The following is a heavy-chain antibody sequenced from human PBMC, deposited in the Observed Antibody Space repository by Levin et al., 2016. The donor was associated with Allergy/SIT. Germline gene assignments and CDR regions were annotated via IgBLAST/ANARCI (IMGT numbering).Heavy chain of an antibody. CDR3: AREARYHFGSGSAYPEYGMDV. V-gene: IGHV3-21*01. Sequence: ESLKISCAASGFNFTRHSMTWVRQAPGKGLEWVSSIRLSSNDIYYADSLKGRFTVSRDNAKNSLYLQINSLRAEDTAVYYCAREARYHFGSGSAYPEYGMDVWGQGTTVTVSS. CDR2: IRLSSNDI. J-gene: IGHJ6*02. D-gene: IGHD3-10*01. CDR1: GFNFTRHS.